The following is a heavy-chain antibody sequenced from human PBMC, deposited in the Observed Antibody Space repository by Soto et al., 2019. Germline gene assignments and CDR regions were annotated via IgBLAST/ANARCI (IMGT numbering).Heavy chain of an antibody. CDR2: ISGSSSYI. V-gene: IGHV3-21*01. Sequence: EVQLVESGGGLVKPGGSLRLSCAASGFTFSRYSMNWVRQAPGKGLEWVSSISGSSSYIYYADSVKGRFTISRDNAKKSLDQQMNSLRAEDTAVYYCARTYDILTGYSGFDYWGQGTLVTVSS. D-gene: IGHD3-9*01. CDR1: GFTFSRYS. CDR3: ARTYDILTGYSGFDY. J-gene: IGHJ4*02.